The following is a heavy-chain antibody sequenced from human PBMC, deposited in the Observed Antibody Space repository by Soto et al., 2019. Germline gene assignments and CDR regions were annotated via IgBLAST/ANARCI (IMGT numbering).Heavy chain of an antibody. CDR1: GFSFSTYG. J-gene: IGHJ4*02. CDR3: AKWIGYGDY. D-gene: IGHD5-12*01. CDR2: VSGGSGVT. V-gene: IGHV3-23*01. Sequence: EVQLLESGGGLVQPGGSLRLSCAVSGFSFSTYGVTWVRQAPGKGLEWVSGVSGGSGVTHYADSVKGRFTITGDKSKNTVYLHMNSLSVEVTAVYYCAKWIGYGDYWGQGTLVTVSS.